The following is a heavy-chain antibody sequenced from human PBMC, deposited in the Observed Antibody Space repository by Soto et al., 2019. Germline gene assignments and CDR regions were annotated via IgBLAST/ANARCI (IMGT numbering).Heavy chain of an antibody. Sequence: QVQLQQWGAGLLKPSETLSLTCAVYGGSFSDHYWTWIRQPPGKGLEWLGEVNHRGGTNYNPSLKSRVTISADTSMNQFSLKLASVTAADTALYYGARGISVNVLVQRDAPDKYCFDSWGRGTLVTVSS. V-gene: IGHV4-34*01. CDR3: ARGISVNVLVQRDAPDKYCFDS. J-gene: IGHJ4*02. D-gene: IGHD6-13*01. CDR1: GGSFSDHY. CDR2: VNHRGGT.